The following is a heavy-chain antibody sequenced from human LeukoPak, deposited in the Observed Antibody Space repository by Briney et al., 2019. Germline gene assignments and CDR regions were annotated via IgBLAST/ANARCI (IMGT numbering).Heavy chain of an antibody. CDR3: ARDLGYCSGGSCYDYYYYGMDV. Sequence: PSETLSLTCTVSGGSISSSSYYWGWIRQPPGKGLEWIGSIYYSGSTYYNPSLKSRVTISVDTSKNQFSLKLSSVTAADTAVYYCARDLGYCSGGSCYDYYYYGMDVWGQGTTVTVSS. D-gene: IGHD2-15*01. J-gene: IGHJ6*02. CDR1: GGSISSSSYY. V-gene: IGHV4-39*07. CDR2: IYYSGST.